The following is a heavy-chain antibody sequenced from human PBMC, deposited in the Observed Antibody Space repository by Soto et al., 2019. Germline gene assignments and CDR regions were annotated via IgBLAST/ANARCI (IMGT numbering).Heavy chain of an antibody. CDR1: GGSISSNNW. D-gene: IGHD3-16*01. V-gene: IGHV4-4*02. CDR2: IHHTGPI. CDR3: ARHGGWLFDY. J-gene: IGHJ4*02. Sequence: QVQLQESGPGLVKPSETLSLTCAVSGGSISSNNWWSWVRQPPGKGLEWIGEIHHTGPINYNPSLKSRVTFSVDKSKNQLSLILISVTAADMAVYYCARHGGWLFDYWGQGTLVTVSS.